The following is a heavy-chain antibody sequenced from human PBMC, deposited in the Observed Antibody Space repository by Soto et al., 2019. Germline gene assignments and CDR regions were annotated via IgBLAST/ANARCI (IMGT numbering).Heavy chain of an antibody. CDR3: ARDHDYVLDY. V-gene: IGHV3-21*01. Sequence: AGGSLRLSCAASGLTFSSYSMNWVRQAPGKGLEWVSSISSSSSYIYYADSVKGRFTISRDNAKNSLYLQMNSLRAEDTAVYYCARDHDYVLDYWGQGTLVTVSS. CDR2: ISSSSSYI. CDR1: GLTFSSYS. D-gene: IGHD4-17*01. J-gene: IGHJ4*02.